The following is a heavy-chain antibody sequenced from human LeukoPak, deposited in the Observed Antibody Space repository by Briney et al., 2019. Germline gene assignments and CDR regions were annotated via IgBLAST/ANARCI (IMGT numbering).Heavy chain of an antibody. V-gene: IGHV4-59*08. CDR3: ASSEIGPDAFDI. J-gene: IGHJ3*02. CDR1: GGSISSYY. CDR2: IYYSGST. Sequence: PSETLSLTCTVSGGSISSYYWSWIRQPPGKGLEWIGYIYYSGSTNYNPSLKSRVTISVDTSKNQFSLKLSSVTAADTAVYYCASSEIGPDAFDIWGQGTMVTVSS. D-gene: IGHD3-10*01.